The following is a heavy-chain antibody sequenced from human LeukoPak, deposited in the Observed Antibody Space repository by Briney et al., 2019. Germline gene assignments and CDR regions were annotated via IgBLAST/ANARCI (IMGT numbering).Heavy chain of an antibody. Sequence: GGSLRLSCAASGFTFDDYAMHWVRQAPGKGLEWVSGISWNSGSIGYADSVKGRFTISRDNAKNSLYLRMSSLRAEDTAVYYCARGDWNYVIHYYMDVWGKGTTVTVSS. CDR1: GFTFDDYA. J-gene: IGHJ6*03. V-gene: IGHV3-9*01. D-gene: IGHD1-7*01. CDR3: ARGDWNYVIHYYMDV. CDR2: ISWNSGSI.